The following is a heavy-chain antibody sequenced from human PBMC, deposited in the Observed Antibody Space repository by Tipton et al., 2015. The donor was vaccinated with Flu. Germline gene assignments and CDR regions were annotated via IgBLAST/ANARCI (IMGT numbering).Heavy chain of an antibody. CDR3: ARAGYTPADAFDI. Sequence: TLSLTCTVSGGSIRSYYWSWIRQPAGKGLEWIGRIYSSGSTNYNPSLKSRVTMSVDTSKNQFSLKLSSVTAADTAVYYCARAGYTPADAFDIWGQGTMVTVSS. CDR1: GGSIRSYY. CDR2: IYSSGST. J-gene: IGHJ3*02. V-gene: IGHV4-4*07. D-gene: IGHD5-12*01.